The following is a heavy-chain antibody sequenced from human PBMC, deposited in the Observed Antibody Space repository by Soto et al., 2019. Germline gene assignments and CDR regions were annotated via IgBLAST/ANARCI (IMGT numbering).Heavy chain of an antibody. CDR3: AGRFSDYGDLNWFDP. CDR2: MNPNSGNT. V-gene: IGHV1-8*01. J-gene: IGHJ5*02. Sequence: QVQLVQSGAEVKKPGASVKVSCKASGYTFTSYDINWVRQATGQGLEWMGWMNPNSGNTGYAQKFQGRVTMTRNTSIITAYMELSSLRSEDTAVYYCAGRFSDYGDLNWFDPWGQGTLVTVSS. D-gene: IGHD4-17*01. CDR1: GYTFTSYD.